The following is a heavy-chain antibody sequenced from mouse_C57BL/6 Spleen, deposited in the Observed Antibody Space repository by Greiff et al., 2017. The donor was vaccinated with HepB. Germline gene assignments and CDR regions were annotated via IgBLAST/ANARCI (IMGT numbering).Heavy chain of an antibody. V-gene: IGHV3-6*01. CDR1: GYSITSGYY. Sequence: EVKLQESGPGLVKPSQSLSLTCSVTGYSITSGYYWNWIRQFPGNKLEWMGYISYDGSNNYNPSLKNRISITRDTSKNQFFLKLNSVTTEDTATYYCARGAYYSNYFAYWGQGTLVTLSA. CDR3: ARGAYYSNYFAY. CDR2: ISYDGSN. D-gene: IGHD2-5*01. J-gene: IGHJ3*01.